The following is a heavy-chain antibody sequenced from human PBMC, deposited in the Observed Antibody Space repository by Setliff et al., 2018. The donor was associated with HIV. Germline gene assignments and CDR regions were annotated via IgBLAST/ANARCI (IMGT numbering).Heavy chain of an antibody. D-gene: IGHD6-19*01. CDR3: AREDIAVASAFDI. J-gene: IGHJ3*02. CDR2: NYYNGGT. CDR1: GGSIYGSDYY. Sequence: PSETLSLTCTVSGGSIYGSDYYWCWIRQPSGKGLEYIGSNYYNGGTYYNPSLTSRVTISVDTSNNQFSLKLRSVTAADTAVYYCAREDIAVASAFDIWGQGTMVTVSS. V-gene: IGHV4-39*02.